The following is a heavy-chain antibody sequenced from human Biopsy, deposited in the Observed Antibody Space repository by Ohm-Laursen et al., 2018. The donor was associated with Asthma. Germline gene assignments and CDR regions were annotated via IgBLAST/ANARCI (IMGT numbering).Heavy chain of an antibody. D-gene: IGHD1-26*01. V-gene: IGHV3-30*18. Sequence: SLRLSCAASGFTFSNYGMYWVRQAPGKGLDWVAVISFDGTNRNYTDSVKGRFTISRDNSRNTLHLEMSSLRAEDTAVCFCAKEVFPGWELRRGPDSWGQGTLVTVSS. CDR1: GFTFSNYG. CDR3: AKEVFPGWELRRGPDS. CDR2: ISFDGTNR. J-gene: IGHJ4*02.